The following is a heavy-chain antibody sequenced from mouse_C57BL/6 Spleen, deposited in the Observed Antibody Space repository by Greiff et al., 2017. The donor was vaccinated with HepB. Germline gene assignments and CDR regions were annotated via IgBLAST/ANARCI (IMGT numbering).Heavy chain of an antibody. J-gene: IGHJ1*03. CDR2: IYPRSGNT. V-gene: IGHV1-81*01. D-gene: IGHD1-1*01. CDR1: GYTFTSYG. CDR3: ARSRITTGWYFDV. Sequence: QVQLKESGAELARPGASVKLSCKASGYTFTSYGISWVKQRTGQGLEWIGEIYPRSGNTYYNEKFKGKATLTADKSSSTAYMELRSLTSEDSAVYFCARSRITTGWYFDVWGTGTTVTVSS.